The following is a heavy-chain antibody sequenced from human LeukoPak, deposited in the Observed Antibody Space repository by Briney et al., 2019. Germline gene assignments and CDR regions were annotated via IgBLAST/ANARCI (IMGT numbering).Heavy chain of an antibody. D-gene: IGHD4-17*01. J-gene: IGHJ4*02. CDR3: VRQRDAGDSLGYFDY. V-gene: IGHV4-39*01. CDR1: GGSIISDIYF. CDR2: IYHGGRA. Sequence: SSVTLSLTCTVSGGSIISDIYFWGWIRQSPGQGLAWIGSIYHGGRAYYDPSFEGQATISVAVSKNQFSLNLRSVTAADTAVYNCVRQRDAGDSLGYFDYWDQGTLVTVSS.